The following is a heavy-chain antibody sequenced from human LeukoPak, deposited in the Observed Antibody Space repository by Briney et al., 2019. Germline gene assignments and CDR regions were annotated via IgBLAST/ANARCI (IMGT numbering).Heavy chain of an antibody. CDR3: ARRPAGTIDY. V-gene: IGHV4-34*01. CDR1: GESLSGHY. Sequence: SETLSLTCAVYGESLSGHYWSWIRQPLGKGLEWIGEINNSGSTSRNPSLKSRVTISADTSKNQFSLKLSSVAAADTAVYYCARRPAGTIDYWGQGTLVTVSS. D-gene: IGHD6-19*01. J-gene: IGHJ4*02. CDR2: INNSGST.